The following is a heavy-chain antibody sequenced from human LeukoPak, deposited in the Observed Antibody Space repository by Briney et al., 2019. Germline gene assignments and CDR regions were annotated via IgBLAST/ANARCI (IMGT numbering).Heavy chain of an antibody. D-gene: IGHD6-13*01. CDR1: GGSISSSSYY. CDR2: IYYGGST. V-gene: IGHV4-39*01. CDR3: ARHSSDRSSWPDLYYYYYYMDV. J-gene: IGHJ6*03. Sequence: PSETLSLTCTVSGGSISSSSYYWGWIRQPPGKGLEWIGSIYYGGSTYYNPSLKSRVTISVDTSKNQFSLKLSSVTAADTAVYYCARHSSDRSSWPDLYYYYYYMDVWGKGTTVTISS.